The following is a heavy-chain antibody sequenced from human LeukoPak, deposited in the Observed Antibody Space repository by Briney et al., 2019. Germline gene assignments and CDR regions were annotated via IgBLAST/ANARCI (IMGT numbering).Heavy chain of an antibody. J-gene: IGHJ3*02. CDR3: ARVALDAFDI. V-gene: IGHV3-53*01. CDR1: GFTVSSNY. CDR2: IYSGGST. Sequence: PGGSLRLSCAASGFTVSSNYMSWVRQAPGKGLEWVSVIYSGGSTYYADSVKGLFTISRDNSKNTLYLQMNSLRAEDTAVYYCARVALDAFDIWGQGTMVTVSS.